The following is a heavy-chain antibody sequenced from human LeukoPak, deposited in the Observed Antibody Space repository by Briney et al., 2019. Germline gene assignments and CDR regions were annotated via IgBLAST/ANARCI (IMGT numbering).Heavy chain of an antibody. J-gene: IGHJ4*02. D-gene: IGHD3-10*01. CDR3: ARIRRDLNYYGSGSSYFDS. V-gene: IGHV2-70*01. CDR1: GFSLSISGMC. CDR2: IDWNDDK. Sequence: ESGPALVKPTQTLTLTCTFSGFSLSISGMCVSWIRQPPGKALEWLAHIDWNDDKYYSTSLKTRLTISKDTSKNQVVLAMTNMDPVDTATYYCARIRRDLNYYGSGSSYFDSWGQGTLVTVSS.